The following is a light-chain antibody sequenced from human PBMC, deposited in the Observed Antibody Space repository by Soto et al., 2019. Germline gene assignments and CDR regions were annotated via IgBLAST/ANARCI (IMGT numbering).Light chain of an antibody. V-gene: IGLV2-14*01. CDR2: EVS. CDR3: ISYTTSSSLD. CDR1: SSDVGAYNY. J-gene: IGLJ2*01. Sequence: QSALTQPASVSGSPGQSITISCTGTSSDVGAYNYVSWYQQHPGKAPKLMIYEVSNRPSGVSNRFSGSKSGNTASLTISGLQAEDEADYYCISYTTSSSLDFGGGTKLTVL.